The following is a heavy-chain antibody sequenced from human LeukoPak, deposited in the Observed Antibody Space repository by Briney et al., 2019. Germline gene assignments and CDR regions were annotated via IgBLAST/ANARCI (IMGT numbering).Heavy chain of an antibody. Sequence: SETLSLTCTVSGGSISSHYWSWIRQPPGKGPEWLGYIYNTGSTDYNPSLKSRLTISLDASKNQFSLKVKSVTAADTAVYYCAISPNSGYYYWGQGTLVTVSS. D-gene: IGHD3-22*01. CDR2: IYNTGST. CDR1: GGSISSHY. V-gene: IGHV4-59*06. J-gene: IGHJ4*02. CDR3: AISPNSGYYY.